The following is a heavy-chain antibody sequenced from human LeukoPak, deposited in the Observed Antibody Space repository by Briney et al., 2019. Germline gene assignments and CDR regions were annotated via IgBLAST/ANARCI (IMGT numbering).Heavy chain of an antibody. Sequence: SETLSLTCAVYGGSFRGYYWGWIRQPPGKGLEWIGEINHRGSTNYNPSLKSRVTISVDTSKNQCSLKLSSVTAADTAVYYCARGRVELATSFDYWGQGTLVTVSS. D-gene: IGHD5-24*01. CDR1: GGSFRGYY. CDR2: INHRGST. CDR3: ARGRVELATSFDY. J-gene: IGHJ4*02. V-gene: IGHV4-34*01.